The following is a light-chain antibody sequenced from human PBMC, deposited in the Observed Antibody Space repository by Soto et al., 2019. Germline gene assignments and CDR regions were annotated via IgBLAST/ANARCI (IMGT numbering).Light chain of an antibody. J-gene: IGKJ1*01. CDR1: QNLGTLY. CDR2: SPS. CDR3: QQDAGSPRT. V-gene: IGKV3-20*01. Sequence: EIVLTQSPGTLSLSPGESGTLSCRASQNLGTLYLAWFQQKSGQAPRLLLYSPSRRATGIPDRFTGSGSGTDLTLTINRGEPEDFAVYFCQQDAGSPRTFGQGTKVDIK.